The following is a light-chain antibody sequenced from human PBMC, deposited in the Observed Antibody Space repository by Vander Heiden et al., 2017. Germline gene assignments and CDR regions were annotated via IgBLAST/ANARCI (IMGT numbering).Light chain of an antibody. J-gene: IGLJ2*01. CDR3: QAWNSSTVV. Sequence: YALTQPPPVSACPRQTASIACCGGQLGDTCACWNQQEPGPSPVLVIYQDSERASGIPERFSGSTSGNTATLTISGTQAMDEADYDCQAWNSSTVVFGGGTKLTVL. V-gene: IGLV3-1*01. CDR1: QLGDTC. CDR2: QDS.